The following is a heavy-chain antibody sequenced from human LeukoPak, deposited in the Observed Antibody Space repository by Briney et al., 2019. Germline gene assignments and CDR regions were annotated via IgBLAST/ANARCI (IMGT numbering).Heavy chain of an antibody. Sequence: SLRLSCAASGFTFDEHAMHWVRQVPGKGLEWVSAISRKSGSIGYADSVKGRFTISRDNAKNSLFLQMNSLRVEDTAFYYCTRASGYCSSTSCPPDYWGQGTLVTVSS. J-gene: IGHJ4*02. CDR1: GFTFDEHA. CDR3: TRASGYCSSTSCPPDY. D-gene: IGHD2-2*01. CDR2: ISRKSGSI. V-gene: IGHV3-9*01.